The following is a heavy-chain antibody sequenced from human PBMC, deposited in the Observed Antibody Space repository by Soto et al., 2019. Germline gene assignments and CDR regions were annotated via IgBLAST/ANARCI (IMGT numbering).Heavy chain of an antibody. Sequence: SETMSLTCTVSVCTISIDYWRWIRPPPGKGLEWIGYIYYSGSTNYNPSLKSRVTISVDTSRNQFSLKLSSVTAADTAVYYCARSTLDFWSGYYPGPFDEWGQGTLVTVSS. CDR1: VCTISIDY. CDR3: ARSTLDFWSGYYPGPFDE. CDR2: IYYSGST. J-gene: IGHJ4*02. V-gene: IGHV4-59*01. D-gene: IGHD3-3*01.